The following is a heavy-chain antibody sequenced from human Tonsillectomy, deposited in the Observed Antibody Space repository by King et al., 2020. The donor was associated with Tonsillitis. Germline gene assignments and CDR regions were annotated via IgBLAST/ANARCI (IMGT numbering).Heavy chain of an antibody. CDR1: GFTFSDYY. V-gene: IGHV3-11*05. J-gene: IGHJ3*02. Sequence: VQLVESGGGLVKPGGSLRLSCVAFGFTFSDYYMSWILQAPGKGLEWVSYISSSSTYTTYADSVKGRFTISRDNAKNSLYLQMNSLRAEDTAVYYCARDTSSGSYITFDIWGQGTVVTVSS. D-gene: IGHD1-26*01. CDR2: ISSSSTYT. CDR3: ARDTSSGSYITFDI.